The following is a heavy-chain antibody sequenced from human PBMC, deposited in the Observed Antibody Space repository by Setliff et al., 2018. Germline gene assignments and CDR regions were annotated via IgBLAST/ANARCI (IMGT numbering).Heavy chain of an antibody. D-gene: IGHD1-26*01. CDR3: ARVPPKDSGSFYWDAFDI. J-gene: IGHJ3*02. CDR1: GGSFSGYY. Sequence: PSETLSLTCAVYGGSFSGYYWIWIRQPPGEGLEWIGEINHSGSTNYNPSLKSRVTISVDTSKNQFSLKLTSVTAADTAVYYCARVPPKDSGSFYWDAFDIWGQGTMVTVSS. V-gene: IGHV4-34*01. CDR2: INHSGST.